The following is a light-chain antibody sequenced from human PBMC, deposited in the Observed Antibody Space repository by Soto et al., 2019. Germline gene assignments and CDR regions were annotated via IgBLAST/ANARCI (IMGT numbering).Light chain of an antibody. J-gene: IGLJ1*01. CDR3: SSYGGSNNI. V-gene: IGLV2-8*01. CDR1: SSDVGYYNY. Sequence: QSVLTQPPSASGSPGQSVTISCTGTSSDVGYYNYVSWYQQHAGKAPKLMIYEVFKRPSGVPDRFSGSKSGNTASLTVSGLQAEDEADYYCSSYGGSNNIFGNGTKVTVL. CDR2: EVF.